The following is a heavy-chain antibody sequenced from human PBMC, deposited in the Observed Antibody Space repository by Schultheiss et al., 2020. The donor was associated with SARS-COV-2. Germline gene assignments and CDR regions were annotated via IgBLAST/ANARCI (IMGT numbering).Heavy chain of an antibody. CDR3: AKDHGIYYYDSSGYYGEDY. CDR1: GFTFSSYA. D-gene: IGHD3-22*01. Sequence: GGSLRLSCSASGFTFSSYAMSWVRQAPGKGLEWVSAISGSGGSTYYADSVKGRFTISRDNSKNTLYLQMNSLRAEDTAVYYCAKDHGIYYYDSSGYYGEDYWGQGTLVTVSS. V-gene: IGHV3-23*01. CDR2: ISGSGGST. J-gene: IGHJ4*02.